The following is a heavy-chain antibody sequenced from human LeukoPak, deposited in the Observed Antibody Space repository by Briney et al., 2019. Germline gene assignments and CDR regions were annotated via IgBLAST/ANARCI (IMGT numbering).Heavy chain of an antibody. V-gene: IGHV4-61*10. CDR2: INHSGST. J-gene: IGHJ5*02. CDR3: ARQWGGSFRP. CDR1: GDPISSGDYY. D-gene: IGHD1-26*01. Sequence: SETLSLTCTVSGDPISSGDYYWSWIRQPAGKGLEWIGEINHSGSTNYNPSLESRVTISVDTSKNQFSLKLSSVTAADTAVYYCARQWGGSFRPWGQGTLVTVSS.